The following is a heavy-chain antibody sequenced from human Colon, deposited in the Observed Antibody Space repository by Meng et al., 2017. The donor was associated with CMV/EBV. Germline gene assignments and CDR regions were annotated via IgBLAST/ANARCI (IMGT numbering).Heavy chain of an antibody. J-gene: IGHJ4*02. D-gene: IGHD6-13*01. CDR1: GFTFRNFE. CDR2: ISGTTNTV. Sequence: GGSLRLSCAASGFTFRNFELNWVRQPPGKGLEWISYISGTTNTVYYADSVKRRFTISRDNAKNSLVLQMNGLRAEYTAIYYCVRLGVSSWYKLLDHWGQGTLVTVSS. V-gene: IGHV3-48*03. CDR3: VRLGVSSWYKLLDH.